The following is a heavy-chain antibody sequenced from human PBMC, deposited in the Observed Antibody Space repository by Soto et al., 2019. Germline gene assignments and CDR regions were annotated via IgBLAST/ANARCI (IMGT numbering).Heavy chain of an antibody. Sequence: EVQLVESGGGLVQPGGSLKLSCAASGFTFSGSAMHWVRQASGKGLEWVGRIRSKANSFATSYAASVKGRFTISRDDSKDMAYLQMNSLKTEDRAVYFCTRPTVTGDYWGQGTLVTVSS. CDR2: IRSKANSFAT. CDR3: TRPTVTGDY. CDR1: GFTFSGSA. J-gene: IGHJ4*02. V-gene: IGHV3-73*01. D-gene: IGHD4-4*01.